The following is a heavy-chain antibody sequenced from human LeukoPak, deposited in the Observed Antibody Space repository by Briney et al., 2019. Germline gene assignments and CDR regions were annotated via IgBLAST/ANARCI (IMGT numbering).Heavy chain of an antibody. Sequence: SEILSLTCTVSGGSISSGDYYWSWIRQPPGKGLEWIGYIYYSGSTYYKPSLKSRVTISVDTSKNQFSLKLSSVTAADTAVYYCARDGDGFDYWGQGTLVTVSS. CDR3: ARDGDGFDY. V-gene: IGHV4-30-4*01. D-gene: IGHD7-27*01. CDR1: GGSISSGDYY. J-gene: IGHJ4*02. CDR2: IYYSGST.